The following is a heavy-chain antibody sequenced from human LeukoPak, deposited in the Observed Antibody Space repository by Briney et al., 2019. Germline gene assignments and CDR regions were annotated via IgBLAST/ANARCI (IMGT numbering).Heavy chain of an antibody. Sequence: PGGSLRLSCAASGFTFSSYWTSWVRQAPGKGLEWVSSISSWNDYIYYADSVKGRFAISRDNAKNSLYLQMNSLRVEDTATYYCARDGGYCVKGVCYFDYWGQGTLVTVSS. J-gene: IGHJ4*02. V-gene: IGHV3-21*01. CDR3: ARDGGYCVKGVCYFDY. D-gene: IGHD2-15*01. CDR1: GFTFSSYW. CDR2: ISSWNDYI.